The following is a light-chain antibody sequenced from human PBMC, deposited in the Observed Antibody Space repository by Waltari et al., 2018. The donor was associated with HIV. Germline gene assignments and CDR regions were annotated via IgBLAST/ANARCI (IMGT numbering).Light chain of an antibody. CDR2: GTN. CDR1: SLRSFF. V-gene: IGLV3-19*01. CDR3: HSRDTNGDHYV. J-gene: IGLJ1*01. Sequence: SSELTQDPVVSVALGQTINITCRGDSLRSFFANWYQQRPGQAPVLVIYGTNRRPSVVPDRFSASNSGNTSSLIISDSQAVDEADYYCHSRDTNGDHYVFGGGTRVIV.